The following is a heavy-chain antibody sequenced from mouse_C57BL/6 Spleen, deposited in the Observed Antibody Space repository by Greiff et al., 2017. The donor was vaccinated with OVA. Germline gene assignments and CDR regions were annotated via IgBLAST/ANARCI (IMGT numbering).Heavy chain of an antibody. J-gene: IGHJ2*01. V-gene: IGHV1-15*01. CDR2: IDPETGGT. D-gene: IGHD4-1*01. Sequence: VKLMESGAELVRPGASVTLSCKASGYTFTDYEMHWVKQTPVHGLEWIGAIDPETGGTAYNQKFKGKAILTADKSSSTAYMELRSLTSEDSAVYYCTRSWDYWGQGTTLTVSS. CDR1: GYTFTDYE. CDR3: TRSWDY.